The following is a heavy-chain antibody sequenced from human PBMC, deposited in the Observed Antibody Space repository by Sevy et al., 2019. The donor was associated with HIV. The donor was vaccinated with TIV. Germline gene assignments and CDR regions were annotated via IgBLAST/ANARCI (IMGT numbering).Heavy chain of an antibody. CDR3: ARFRWHDAFDI. Sequence: ASVKVSCKASGYTFTSYGSSWVRQAPGQGLEWMGWISAYNVNTNYAQMLQGRVTMTTDTSTSTAYMELRSLRSDDTAVYYCARFRWHDAFDIWGQGTMVTVSS. J-gene: IGHJ3*02. CDR1: GYTFTSYG. CDR2: ISAYNVNT. V-gene: IGHV1-18*01.